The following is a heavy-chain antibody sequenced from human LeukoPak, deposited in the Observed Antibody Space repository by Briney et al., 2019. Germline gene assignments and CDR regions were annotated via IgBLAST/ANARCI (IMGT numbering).Heavy chain of an antibody. CDR3: ARVSDYYGSGSYLVTYGMDV. Sequence: ASVKVSCKASGGTFSSYTISWVRQAPGQGLEWMGGIIPIFGTANYAQKFQGRVTITADKSTSTAYMELSSLRSEDTAVYYCARVSDYYGSGSYLVTYGMDVWGKGTTVTVSS. CDR2: IIPIFGTA. CDR1: GGTFSSYT. J-gene: IGHJ6*04. D-gene: IGHD3-10*01. V-gene: IGHV1-69*06.